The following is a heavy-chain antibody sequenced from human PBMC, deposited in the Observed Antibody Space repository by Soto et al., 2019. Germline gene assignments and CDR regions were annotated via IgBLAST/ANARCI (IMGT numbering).Heavy chain of an antibody. CDR3: TTGSVEGV. CDR2: IKTNTEGGTT. V-gene: IGHV3-15*07. CDR1: GLTISNAW. Sequence: EVQLVESGGGFIYPGGSLRLSCAASGLTISNAWMNWVRQAPGKGLEWVGRIKTNTEGGTTDYAAAVKGRFTVSRDDSKHTLYLQMNSLKTVDTAVYYCTTGSVEGVWGQGTTVTVSS. J-gene: IGHJ6*02. D-gene: IGHD2-15*01.